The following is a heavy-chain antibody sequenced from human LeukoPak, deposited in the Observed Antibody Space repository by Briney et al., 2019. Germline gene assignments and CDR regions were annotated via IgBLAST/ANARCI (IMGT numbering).Heavy chain of an antibody. Sequence: GRSLRLSCAASGFIFSGYGMHWVRQSPDKGLEWVAVIWYDGSIKRYADSVKGRMTISRDDSKSTLYLQVDSLRAEDTAVYYCARDIGSNGNYHFDHWGQGTLVTVSS. CDR2: IWYDGSIK. V-gene: IGHV3-33*01. D-gene: IGHD4-17*01. CDR3: ARDIGSNGNYHFDH. J-gene: IGHJ4*02. CDR1: GFIFSGYG.